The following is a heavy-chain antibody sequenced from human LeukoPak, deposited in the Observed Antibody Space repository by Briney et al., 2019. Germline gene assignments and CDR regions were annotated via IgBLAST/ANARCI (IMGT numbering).Heavy chain of an antibody. J-gene: IGHJ4*02. CDR1: GGSISSHY. V-gene: IGHV4-59*11. CDR2: IYYSGST. Sequence: SETLSLTCTVSGGSISSHYWSWIRQPPGKGLEWIGYIYYSGSTNYNPSLKRRVTISVDNSKNQFSLKLSSVTAADTAVYYCARESSTSSIHYWGQGTLVTVSS. CDR3: ARESSTSSIHY. D-gene: IGHD2-2*01.